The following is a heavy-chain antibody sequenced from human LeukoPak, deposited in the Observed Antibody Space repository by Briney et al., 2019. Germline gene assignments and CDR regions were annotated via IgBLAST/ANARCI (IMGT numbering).Heavy chain of an antibody. J-gene: IGHJ4*02. D-gene: IGHD3-10*01. Sequence: PSETLSLTCTVSGGSISSGDYYWSWIRQHPGKGLEWIGYISHSGSTYCNPSLKSRLTISVDTSKNQFSLKLSSVTAADTAVYYCARDKATYQTYYYGSGSSFPPQRQYYFDYWGQGTLVTVSS. V-gene: IGHV4-30-4*01. CDR1: GGSISSGDYY. CDR3: ARDKATYQTYYYGSGSSFPPQRQYYFDY. CDR2: ISHSGST.